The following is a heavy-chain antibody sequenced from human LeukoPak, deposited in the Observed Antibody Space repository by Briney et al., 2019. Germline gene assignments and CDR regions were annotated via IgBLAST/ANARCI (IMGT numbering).Heavy chain of an antibody. V-gene: IGHV3-9*03. CDR1: GFSFDDYA. Sequence: PGRSLRLSCAASGFSFDDYAMHWVRQGPGKGLEWVSGISWNSGRLGYADSGKGRFTISRDNAKNSLYLQMNSLRAEDMALYYCARSPYSSSLGTFFDYWGQGTLVTVSS. CDR3: ARSPYSSSLGTFFDY. J-gene: IGHJ4*02. D-gene: IGHD6-6*01. CDR2: ISWNSGRL.